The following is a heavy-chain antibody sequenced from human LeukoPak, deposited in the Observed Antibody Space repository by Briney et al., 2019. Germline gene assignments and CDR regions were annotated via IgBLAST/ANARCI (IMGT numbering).Heavy chain of an antibody. D-gene: IGHD6-13*01. J-gene: IGHJ4*02. CDR2: ISGSGGST. Sequence: GGSLRLSCAASGFIFSSYAMSWVRQAPGKGLEWVSAISGSGGSTYYADSVKGRFTISRDNSKNTLYLQMNSLRAEDTAVYYCAKSTGIIAAAGPRDYWGQGTLVTVSS. CDR1: GFIFSSYA. V-gene: IGHV3-23*01. CDR3: AKSTGIIAAAGPRDY.